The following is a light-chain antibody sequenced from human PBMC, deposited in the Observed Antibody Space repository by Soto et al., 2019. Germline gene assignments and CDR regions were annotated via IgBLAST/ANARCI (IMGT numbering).Light chain of an antibody. CDR1: QRVSIN. V-gene: IGKV3-15*01. CDR3: QQYNNRPPIT. J-gene: IGKJ5*01. Sequence: DIVSKQSPRTLSPSPGERATLSCRASQRVSINLAWYQQKPGQAPRLLIYGASTRAPGIPARFGGSGSGTEFTLTISSLQSEDFAVYYCQQYNNRPPITFGQGTRLEIK. CDR2: GAS.